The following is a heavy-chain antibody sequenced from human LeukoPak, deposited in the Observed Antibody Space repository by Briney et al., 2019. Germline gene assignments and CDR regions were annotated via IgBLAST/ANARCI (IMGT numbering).Heavy chain of an antibody. Sequence: GGSLRLSCSDSAFTFRNYAAHWVRQAPGKGLEYVSGINDNGRRTDYAASVKGRFTFSRDNSKNTLYLQMSSLRAEDTAVYYCVKGYYFDYWGQGTLVTVPS. CDR1: AFTFRNYA. V-gene: IGHV3-64D*09. J-gene: IGHJ4*02. CDR3: VKGYYFDY. CDR2: INDNGRRT.